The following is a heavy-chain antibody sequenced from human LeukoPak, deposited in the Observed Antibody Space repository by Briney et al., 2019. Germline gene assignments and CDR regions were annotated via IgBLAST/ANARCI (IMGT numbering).Heavy chain of an antibody. Sequence: PGGSLRLSCAASGFTFSSYAMSWVRQAPGKGLEWVSAISGRGGSIYYADSVKGRFTISRDNSKNTLFLQMNNLRAEDTAVYYCAKLARNDGQRGCVDYWGQGTLVTVSS. D-gene: IGHD1-1*01. J-gene: IGHJ4*02. CDR3: AKLARNDGQRGCVDY. CDR1: GFTFSSYA. CDR2: ISGRGGSI. V-gene: IGHV3-23*01.